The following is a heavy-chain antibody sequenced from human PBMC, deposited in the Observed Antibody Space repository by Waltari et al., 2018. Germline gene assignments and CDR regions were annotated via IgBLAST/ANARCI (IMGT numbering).Heavy chain of an antibody. Sequence: QVQLQQWGAGLLKPSETLSLTCAVYGGSFSGYYWSWIRHPPGKGLEWIGEINHSGSTNYNPSLKSRVTISVDTSKNQFSLKLSSVTAADTAVYYCARGRTIFGVVTLMSYWGQGTLVTVSS. CDR1: GGSFSGYY. J-gene: IGHJ4*02. CDR3: ARGRTIFGVVTLMSY. D-gene: IGHD3-3*01. V-gene: IGHV4-34*01. CDR2: INHSGST.